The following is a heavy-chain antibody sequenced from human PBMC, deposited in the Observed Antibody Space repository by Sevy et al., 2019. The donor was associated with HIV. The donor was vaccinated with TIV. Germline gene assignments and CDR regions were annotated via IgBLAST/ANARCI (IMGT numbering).Heavy chain of an antibody. CDR3: ANDAYYYDSSGYSMSQWYYGMDV. J-gene: IGHJ6*02. Sequence: GGSLRLSCAASGFTFSTYAMSWVRQAPGKGLEWVSVISGSGGDTYYADSLKGRFTISRDNSKNTLYLQMNSLRAEDTAVYYCANDAYYYDSSGYSMSQWYYGMDVWGQGTTVTVSS. V-gene: IGHV3-23*01. D-gene: IGHD3-22*01. CDR2: ISGSGGDT. CDR1: GFTFSTYA.